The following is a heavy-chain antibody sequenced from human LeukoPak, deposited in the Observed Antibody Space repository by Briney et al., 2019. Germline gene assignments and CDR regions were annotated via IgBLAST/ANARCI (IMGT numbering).Heavy chain of an antibody. Sequence: GGSLRPSCAASGFTFTNYGMHWVRQAPGKGLEWVAVVWFDGTNKYYADSVKGRFTISRDNSKNTVYLQMNSLRADDTAVYYCARDRVTKQAPPGYWGQGTLVTVSS. J-gene: IGHJ4*02. CDR1: GFTFTNYG. V-gene: IGHV3-33*01. CDR3: ARDRVTKQAPPGY. D-gene: IGHD2-8*01. CDR2: VWFDGTNK.